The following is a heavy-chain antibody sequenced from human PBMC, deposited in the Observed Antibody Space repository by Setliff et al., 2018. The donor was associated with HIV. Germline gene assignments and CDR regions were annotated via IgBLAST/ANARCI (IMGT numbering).Heavy chain of an antibody. CDR2: IYHSGST. J-gene: IGHJ4*02. CDR3: GGNGYYSIDY. V-gene: IGHV4-4*02. Sequence: SETLSLTCAVSGGSISSNWWSWVRQSPGKGLEWIGEIYHSGSTHYNPSLQSRVTISVDKSKSQFSLKLNAVTAADTAVYYCGGNGYYSIDYWGQGTLVTVSS. CDR1: GGSISSNW. D-gene: IGHD3-22*01.